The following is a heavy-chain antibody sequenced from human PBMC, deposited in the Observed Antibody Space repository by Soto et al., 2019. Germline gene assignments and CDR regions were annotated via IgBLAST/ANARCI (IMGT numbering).Heavy chain of an antibody. CDR3: ARGAATKIVVVTEDALDM. J-gene: IGHJ3*02. Sequence: QVQLVQSGAEVKKPGSSVKVSCKASGAPLDTFINFGITWVRRAPGQGLEWMGGIIPVFGTAHYAQKFQGRLTISADGPTRTAYMELSSLTSEDPAVYYWARGAATKIVVVTEDALDMWGQGTMVTVSS. V-gene: IGHV1-69*12. D-gene: IGHD3-22*01. CDR2: IIPVFGTA. CDR1: GAPLDTFINFG.